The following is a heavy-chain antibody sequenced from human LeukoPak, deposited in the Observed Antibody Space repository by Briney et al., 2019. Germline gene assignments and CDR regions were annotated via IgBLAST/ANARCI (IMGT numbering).Heavy chain of an antibody. J-gene: IGHJ5*02. Sequence: SETLSLTCTVSGGSISSYYWSWIRQPPGKGLEWIGYIYYSGSTNYNPSLKSRVTISVDTSKNQFSLKLSSVTAADTAVYYCARNQAVAGFDPWGQGTLVTVSS. CDR3: ARNQAVAGFDP. V-gene: IGHV4-59*01. D-gene: IGHD6-19*01. CDR1: GGSISSYY. CDR2: IYYSGST.